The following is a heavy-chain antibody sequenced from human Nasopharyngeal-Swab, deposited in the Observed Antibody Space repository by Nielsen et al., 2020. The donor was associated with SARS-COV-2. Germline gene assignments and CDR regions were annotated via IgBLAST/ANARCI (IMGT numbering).Heavy chain of an antibody. CDR3: ARDRYDILTGYYPPPYYGMDV. CDR2: IIPIFGTA. CDR1: AGTFSSYA. D-gene: IGHD3-9*01. V-gene: IGHV1-69*13. Sequence: SVKVSCKASAGTFSSYAISWVRQAPGQGLEWMGGIIPIFGTANYAQKFQGRVTITADESTSTAYMELSSLRSEDTAVYYCARDRYDILTGYYPPPYYGMDVWGQGTTVTVSS. J-gene: IGHJ6*02.